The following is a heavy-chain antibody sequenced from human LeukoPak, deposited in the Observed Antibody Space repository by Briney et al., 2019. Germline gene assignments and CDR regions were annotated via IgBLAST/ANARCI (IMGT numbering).Heavy chain of an antibody. CDR2: INPNSGGT. J-gene: IGHJ4*02. D-gene: IGHD6-13*01. CDR1: GYTFTGYY. Sequence: ASVKVSCKASGYTFTGYYMHWVRQAPGQGLEWMGWINPNSGGTNYAQKFQGRVTMTRDTSISTAYMELSRLRSDDTAVYYCARQYSSSWYPHDWGQGTLVTVSS. V-gene: IGHV1-2*02. CDR3: ARQYSSSWYPHD.